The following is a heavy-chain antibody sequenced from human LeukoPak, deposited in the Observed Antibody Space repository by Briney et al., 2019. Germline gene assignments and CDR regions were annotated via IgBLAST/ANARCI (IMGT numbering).Heavy chain of an antibody. V-gene: IGHV4-4*07. CDR1: GVSISSYC. CDR2: IHASGST. J-gene: IGHJ5*02. Sequence: PSETLSLTCTVSGVSISSYCWTWIRQAAGKGPEWMGRIHASGSTNCTPSLTSRVNMSVDTSKNQFSLRLNSVTAADTAVYYCARVTDPRYNWFDPWGQGTLVTVSS. CDR3: ARVTDPRYNWFDP. D-gene: IGHD2-21*02.